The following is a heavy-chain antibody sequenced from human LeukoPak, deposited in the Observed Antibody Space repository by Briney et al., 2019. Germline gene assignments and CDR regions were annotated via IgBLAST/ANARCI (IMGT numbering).Heavy chain of an antibody. J-gene: IGHJ3*02. CDR1: GFTFTDYA. CDR2: VNWNGGNI. D-gene: IGHD1-1*01. V-gene: IGHV3-20*04. Sequence: GGSLRLSCEASGFTFTDYAMSWVRQAPGKGLEWISGVNWNGGNIGYAGSVKGRFTISRDNGKSSLYLQSNSLRAEDTAVYYCAKVGLERRDAFDIWGQGTMVTVSS. CDR3: AKVGLERRDAFDI.